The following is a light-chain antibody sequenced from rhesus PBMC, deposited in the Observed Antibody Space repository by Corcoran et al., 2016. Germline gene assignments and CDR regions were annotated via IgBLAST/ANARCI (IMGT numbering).Light chain of an antibody. J-gene: IGKJ4*01. CDR3: QQHNSYPLT. V-gene: IGKV1-25*01. CDR2: DAS. CDR1: QGISKY. Sequence: DIQMTQSPSSLSASVGDTVTITCQASQGISKYLAWYQQKPGKAPKLQIYDASTLQSGVPSRFSGGGSWTEFTLPISSLQPEDFATYYCQQHNSYPLTFGGGTKVEIK.